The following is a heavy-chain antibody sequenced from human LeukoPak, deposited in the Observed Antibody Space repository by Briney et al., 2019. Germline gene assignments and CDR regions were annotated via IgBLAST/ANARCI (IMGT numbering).Heavy chain of an antibody. J-gene: IGHJ4*02. CDR3: ARGSGSGTFFDY. V-gene: IGHV2-70*04. CDR2: IDWDDDK. CDR1: GFSLTTNQMR. Sequence: SGPTLVNPTQTLTLACTFSGFSLTTNQMRVSWIRQPLGKALEWLARIDWDDDKFYRTSLKTRLTISKDTPKNQVVLTMTNMDPVDTATYYCARGSGSGTFFDYWGQGTQVTVSS. D-gene: IGHD6-25*01.